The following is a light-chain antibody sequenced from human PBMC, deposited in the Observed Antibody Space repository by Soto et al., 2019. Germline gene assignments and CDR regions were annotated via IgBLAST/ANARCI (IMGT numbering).Light chain of an antibody. CDR2: DAS. J-gene: IGKJ1*01. V-gene: IGKV3-11*01. CDR1: HSVSTY. Sequence: EIVLTQSPATLSLSPGERATLSCRASHSVSTYLAWYQQKPGQPPRLVIYDASNRATGIPARFSGSGSGTDFTLTISSLEPEDCAVYYCQQGNHWQMTFGQGTKVEIK. CDR3: QQGNHWQMT.